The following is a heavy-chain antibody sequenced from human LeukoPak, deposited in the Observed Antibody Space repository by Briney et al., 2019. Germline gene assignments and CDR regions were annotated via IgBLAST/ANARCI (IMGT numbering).Heavy chain of an antibody. J-gene: IGHJ6*02. V-gene: IGHV3-21*01. D-gene: IGHD6-19*01. CDR2: ISSSSSYI. CDR3: ARDKPNMAGPRNGMDV. CDR1: GFTFSSYS. Sequence: GGSLRLSCAASGFTFSSYSMNWVHQAPGKGLEWVSSISSSSSYIYYADSVKGRFTISRDNAKNSLYLQMNSLRAEDTAVYYCARDKPNMAGPRNGMDVWGQGTTVTVSS.